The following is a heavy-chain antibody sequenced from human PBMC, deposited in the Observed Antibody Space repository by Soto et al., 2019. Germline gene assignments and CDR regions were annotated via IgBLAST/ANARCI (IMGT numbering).Heavy chain of an antibody. Sequence: QITLKESGPTLMKPTQTLTLTCTFSGFSLSTSGVGVGWIRQPPGKALEWLALIYWDDDKRYSPSLKSRLIITKDTSKNQVVLTMTDMDPVDTATYYCAHLLGYCSSASCSRVFDYWGQGTLVTVSS. CDR2: IYWDDDK. CDR3: AHLLGYCSSASCSRVFDY. V-gene: IGHV2-5*02. J-gene: IGHJ4*02. D-gene: IGHD2-2*01. CDR1: GFSLSTSGVG.